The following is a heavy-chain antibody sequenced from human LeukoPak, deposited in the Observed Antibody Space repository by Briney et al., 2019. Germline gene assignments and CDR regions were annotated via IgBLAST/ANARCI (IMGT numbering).Heavy chain of an antibody. Sequence: PSGTLSLTCAVSGGSISSSNWWSWVRQPPGKGLEWIGEIYHSGSTNYNPSLKSRVTISVDKSKNQFSLMLSYVTAVETAVYYCARGGGYSYGYRYYFDYWGQGTLVTVSS. CDR1: GGSISSSNW. J-gene: IGHJ4*02. CDR3: ARGGGYSYGYRYYFDY. V-gene: IGHV4-4*02. CDR2: IYHSGST. D-gene: IGHD5-18*01.